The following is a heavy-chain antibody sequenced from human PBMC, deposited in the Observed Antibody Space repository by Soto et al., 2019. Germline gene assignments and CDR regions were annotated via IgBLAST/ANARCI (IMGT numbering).Heavy chain of an antibody. J-gene: IGHJ4*02. CDR1: GFTFSSYS. Sequence: GGSLRLSCAASGFTFSSYSMNWVRQAPGKGLEWVSSISSSSSYIYYADSVKGRFTISRDNAKNSLYLQMNSLRAEDTAVYYCASQIHGDYSPASFDYWGQGTLVTVSS. D-gene: IGHD4-17*01. CDR3: ASQIHGDYSPASFDY. CDR2: ISSSSSYI. V-gene: IGHV3-21*01.